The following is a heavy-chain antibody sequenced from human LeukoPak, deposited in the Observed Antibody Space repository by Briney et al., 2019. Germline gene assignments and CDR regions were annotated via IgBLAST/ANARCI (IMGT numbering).Heavy chain of an antibody. V-gene: IGHV3-9*01. J-gene: IGHJ3*02. CDR1: GFTFDEYA. CDR3: AKDMRLAYILTGSDVFDI. CDR2: TSWDSGSI. Sequence: GGSLRLSCEASGFTFDEYAMHWVRQVPGKGLEWVSGTSWDSGSIGYADSVKGRFTVSRDNAKNSLYLQVNSLRAEDTALYYCAKDMRLAYILTGSDVFDIWGQGTMVTVSS. D-gene: IGHD3-9*01.